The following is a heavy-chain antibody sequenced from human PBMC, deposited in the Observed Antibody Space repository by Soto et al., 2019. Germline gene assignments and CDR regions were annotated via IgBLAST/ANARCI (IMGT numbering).Heavy chain of an antibody. Sequence: PGGSLRLSCEASGFTFSNAWMNWVRQAPGNGLEWVGRIRNKANGYATDYSASVKGRFTISRDDSNNMAYLQMSSLETEDTALYYCTILSGIVSPNFDHWGQGTLVTVS. CDR3: TILSGIVSPNFDH. CDR1: GFTFSNAW. V-gene: IGHV3-73*01. CDR2: IRNKANGYAT. J-gene: IGHJ4*02. D-gene: IGHD3-10*01.